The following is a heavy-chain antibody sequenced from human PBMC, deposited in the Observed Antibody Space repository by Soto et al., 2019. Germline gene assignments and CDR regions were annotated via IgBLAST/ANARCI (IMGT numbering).Heavy chain of an antibody. CDR2: IHHRGGT. CDR3: ATPNYCSAPGCHRSH. J-gene: IGHJ1*01. CDR1: GASISSSNW. Sequence: QVQLQESGPGLVKPSGTLSLTCNVSGASISSSNWWTWVRQPPGKGLEGLGEIHHRGGTNYNPSRRSRVTIPLYKSHTRFPLDLNSATAADTATYHCATPNYCSAPGCHRSHWGQGTLVTVSS. V-gene: IGHV4-4*02. D-gene: IGHD2-15*01.